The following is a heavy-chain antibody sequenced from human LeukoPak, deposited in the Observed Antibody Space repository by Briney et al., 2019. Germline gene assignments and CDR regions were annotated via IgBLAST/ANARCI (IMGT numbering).Heavy chain of an antibody. CDR3: AKDYFPNCSSTSCYTWFDP. CDR1: GFTFNRNG. Sequence: PGGSLRLSCAASGFTFNRNGMHWVRQDPGKGLEWVALIWFDGSREYYGDSVKGRFIISRDNSKNTLYLQMNSLRAEDTAVYYCAKDYFPNCSSTSCYTWFDPWGQGTLVTVSS. D-gene: IGHD2-2*02. V-gene: IGHV3-33*03. J-gene: IGHJ5*02. CDR2: IWFDGSRE.